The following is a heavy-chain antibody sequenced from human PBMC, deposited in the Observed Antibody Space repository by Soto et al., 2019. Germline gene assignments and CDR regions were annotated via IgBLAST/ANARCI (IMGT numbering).Heavy chain of an antibody. D-gene: IGHD6-13*01. V-gene: IGHV4-39*01. CDR3: ARTGYSSSWFGY. Sequence: QLQLQESGPGLVKPSETLSLTCTVSGGSISSSSYYWGWIRQPPGKGLEWIGSIYYSGSTYYNPSLTSRVTISVDTSKNPFSLKLSSVTAADTAVYYCARTGYSSSWFGYWGQGTLVTVSS. J-gene: IGHJ4*02. CDR2: IYYSGST. CDR1: GGSISSSSYY.